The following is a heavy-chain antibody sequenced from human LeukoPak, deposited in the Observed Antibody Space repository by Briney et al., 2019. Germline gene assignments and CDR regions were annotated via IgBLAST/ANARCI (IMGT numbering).Heavy chain of an antibody. CDR2: IRSKANSYAT. CDR3: ANTRALGY. CDR1: GFTFSGSA. D-gene: IGHD2-2*02. J-gene: IGHJ4*02. Sequence: GGSLRLSCAAAGFTFSGSAMHWVRQASGKGLEWVGRIRSKANSYATAYAASVKGRFTISRDDSKNTAYLQMNSLRAEDTAVDYCANTRALGYRGQGTLVTVSS. V-gene: IGHV3-73*01.